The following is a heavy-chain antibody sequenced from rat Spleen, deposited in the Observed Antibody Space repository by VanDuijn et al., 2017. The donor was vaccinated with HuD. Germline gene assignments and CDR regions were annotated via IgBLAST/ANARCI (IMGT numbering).Heavy chain of an antibody. V-gene: IGHV5-29*01. CDR1: GFTFSNYG. CDR3: ARRHYGYTDYFDY. Sequence: EVQLVESGGGLVQPERSLKLSCAASGFTFSNYGMAWVRQAPTKGLEWVATLSYDGATTYYRDSVKGRFTISSENAKSTLYLQMDSLRSEDTATYYCARRHYGYTDYFDYWGQGTLVTVSS. D-gene: IGHD1-6*01. CDR2: LSYDGATT. J-gene: IGHJ3*01.